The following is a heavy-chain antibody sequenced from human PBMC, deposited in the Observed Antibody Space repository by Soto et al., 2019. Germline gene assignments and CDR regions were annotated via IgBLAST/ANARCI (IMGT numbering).Heavy chain of an antibody. V-gene: IGHV3-33*01. CDR2: IWYDGSNK. D-gene: IGHD2-15*01. CDR3: ARGSEVVVVAATAFDI. J-gene: IGHJ3*02. Sequence: PGGSLRLSCAASGLTFSSYGMHWVRQAPGKGLEWVAVIWYDGSNKYYADSVKGRFTISRDNSKNTLYLQMNSLRAEDTAVYYCARGSEVVVVAATAFDIWGQGTMVTVSS. CDR1: GLTFSSYG.